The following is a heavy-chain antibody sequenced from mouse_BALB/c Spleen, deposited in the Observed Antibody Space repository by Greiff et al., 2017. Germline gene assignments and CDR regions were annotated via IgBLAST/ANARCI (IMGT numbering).Heavy chain of an antibody. J-gene: IGHJ2*01. D-gene: IGHD1-1*01. CDR2: INPNNGGT. V-gene: IGHV1-18*01. Sequence: EVKLQESGPELVKPGASVKIPCKASGYTFTDYNMDWVKQSHGKSLEWIGDINPNNGGTIYNQKFKGKATLTVDKSSSTAYMELRSLTSEDTAVYYCARYYGSSYDYFDYWGQGTTLTVSS. CDR3: ARYYGSSYDYFDY. CDR1: GYTFTDYN.